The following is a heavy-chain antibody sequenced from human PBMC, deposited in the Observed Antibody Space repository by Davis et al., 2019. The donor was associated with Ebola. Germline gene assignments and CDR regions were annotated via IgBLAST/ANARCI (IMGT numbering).Heavy chain of an antibody. J-gene: IGHJ2*01. CDR3: ARARQLEGTTVTPNWYFDL. CDR2: IYYSGST. V-gene: IGHV4-59*01. D-gene: IGHD4-17*01. Sequence: PGGSLRLSCTVSGGSISSYYWSWIRQPPGKGLEWIGYIYYSGSTNYNPSLKSRVTISVDTSKNQFSLKLSSVTAEDTAVYYCARARQLEGTTVTPNWYFDLWGRGTLVTVSS. CDR1: GGSISSYY.